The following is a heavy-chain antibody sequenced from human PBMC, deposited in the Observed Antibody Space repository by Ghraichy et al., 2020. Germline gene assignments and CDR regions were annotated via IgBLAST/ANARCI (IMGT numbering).Heavy chain of an antibody. Sequence: ASVKVSCKASGGSFSSFSIHWVRQTPEQGLEWMGRFFPRTGDPLYAKRFQDRVTLTADMSTATAYLELTRLRSGDTAVYYCATKLLGPTPNEASFYLDVWGEGTTVIVS. J-gene: IGHJ6*02. CDR3: ATKLLGPTPNEASFYLDV. D-gene: IGHD1-26*01. V-gene: IGHV1-46*01. CDR2: FFPRTGDP. CDR1: GGSFSSFS.